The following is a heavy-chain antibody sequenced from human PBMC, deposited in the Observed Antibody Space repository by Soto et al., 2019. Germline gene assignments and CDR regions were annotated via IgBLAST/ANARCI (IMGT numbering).Heavy chain of an antibody. CDR1: GDSITSNSYF. CDR3: ALSLAVLETTWGEFDY. Sequence: SETLSLTCTVSGDSITSNSYFWAWIRQPPGKGLEWIGSIYYSGTTYYNPSLKSRVTISVDTSKNQFSLKLSSVTAADTAVYYCALSLAVLETTWGEFDYWGQGTLVTVSS. J-gene: IGHJ4*02. V-gene: IGHV4-39*07. CDR2: IYYSGTT. D-gene: IGHD1-1*01.